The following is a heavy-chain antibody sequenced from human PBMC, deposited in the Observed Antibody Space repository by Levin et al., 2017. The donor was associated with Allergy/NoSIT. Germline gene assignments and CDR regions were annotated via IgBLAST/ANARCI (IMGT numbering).Heavy chain of an antibody. D-gene: IGHD3-10*01. Sequence: RSQTLSLTCSVSGDSITRSGYYWGWIRQPPGKGLEWIGSIYNDGSPQYNPSLKSRVTISLETSNNQFSLNLWSVTAADTAVYYCANYRAGSMFDYWGQGTLVTVSS. CDR3: ANYRAGSMFDY. CDR1: GDSITRSGYY. J-gene: IGHJ4*02. CDR2: IYNDGSP. V-gene: IGHV4-39*07.